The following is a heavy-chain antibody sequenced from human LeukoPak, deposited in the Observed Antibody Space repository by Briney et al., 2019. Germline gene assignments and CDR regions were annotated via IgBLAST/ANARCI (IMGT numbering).Heavy chain of an antibody. J-gene: IGHJ5*02. Sequence: SETLSLTCTVSGGSISSSSYYWGWIRQPPGKGLEWIGSIYYSGSTYYNPSLKSRVTISVDTSKNQFSLKLSSVTAADTAIYYCAKRYSDGGFDPWGQGTLVTVSS. CDR3: AKRYSDGGFDP. CDR1: GGSISSSSYY. D-gene: IGHD3-10*01. CDR2: IYYSGST. V-gene: IGHV4-39*07.